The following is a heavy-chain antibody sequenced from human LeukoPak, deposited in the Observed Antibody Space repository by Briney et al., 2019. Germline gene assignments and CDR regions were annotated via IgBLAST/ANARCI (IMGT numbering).Heavy chain of an antibody. Sequence: PSETLSPTCAVYGGSISSYYWSWIRQPAGKGLEWIGRIYTSGSTNYNPSLKSRVTMSVDTSKNQFSLKLSSVTAADTAVYYCARELVLDYGDYVYWFDPWGQGTLVTVSS. J-gene: IGHJ5*02. CDR1: GGSISSYY. V-gene: IGHV4-4*07. CDR2: IYTSGST. CDR3: ARELVLDYGDYVYWFDP. D-gene: IGHD4-17*01.